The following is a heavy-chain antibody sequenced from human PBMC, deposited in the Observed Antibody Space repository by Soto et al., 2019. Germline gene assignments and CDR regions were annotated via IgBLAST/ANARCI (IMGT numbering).Heavy chain of an antibody. J-gene: IGHJ6*03. Sequence: PSETLSLTCTVSGGSISSGGYYWSWIRQHPGKGLEWIGYIYYSGSTYYNPSLKSRVTISVDTSKNQFSLKLSSVTAADTAVYYCATDNFLTGSHYYMDVWGKGTTVTVSS. D-gene: IGHD3-9*01. V-gene: IGHV4-31*03. CDR2: IYYSGST. CDR3: ATDNFLTGSHYYMDV. CDR1: GGSISSGGYY.